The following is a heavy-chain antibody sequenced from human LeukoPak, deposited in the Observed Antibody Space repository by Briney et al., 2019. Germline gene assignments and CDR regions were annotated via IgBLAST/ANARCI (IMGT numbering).Heavy chain of an antibody. D-gene: IGHD6-19*01. V-gene: IGHV1-69*13. Sequence: ASVKVSCKASGGTFSSYAISWVRQAPGQGLEWMGGIIPIFGTANYAQKFQGRVTITADESTSTAYMELSSLRSEDTAVYYCASVDAVVGVDYWGQGTLVTVSS. CDR3: ASVDAVVGVDY. J-gene: IGHJ4*02. CDR1: GGTFSSYA. CDR2: IIPIFGTA.